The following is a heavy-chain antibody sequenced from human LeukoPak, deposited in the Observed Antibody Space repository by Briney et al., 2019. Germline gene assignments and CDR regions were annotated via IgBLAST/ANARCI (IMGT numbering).Heavy chain of an antibody. CDR1: GGSISSSSYY. CDR3: ARRAGYCSGGSCYYYYYYYMDV. Sequence: TSETLSLTCIVSGGSISSSSYYWSWIRQPPGKGLEWIGYIYYSGSTNYNPSLKSRVTISVATSKNQFSLKLSSVTAADTAVYYCARRAGYCSGGSCYYYYYYYMDVWGKGTTVTISS. J-gene: IGHJ6*03. CDR2: IYYSGST. V-gene: IGHV4-61*05. D-gene: IGHD2-15*01.